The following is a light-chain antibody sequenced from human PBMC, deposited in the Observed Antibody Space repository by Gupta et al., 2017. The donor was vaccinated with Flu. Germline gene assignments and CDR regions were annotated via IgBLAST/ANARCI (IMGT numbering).Light chain of an antibody. CDR2: GAS. J-gene: IGKJ4*01. CDR1: QSVSSN. Sequence: APLSVSPGESATLSCRASQSVSSNLAWYQQKPGQAPRLLIYGASTRATGIPARFSGSGSGTEFTLTISSLQSEDFAVYYCQQYNNWPPLTFGGGTKVEIK. CDR3: QQYNNWPPLT. V-gene: IGKV3-15*01.